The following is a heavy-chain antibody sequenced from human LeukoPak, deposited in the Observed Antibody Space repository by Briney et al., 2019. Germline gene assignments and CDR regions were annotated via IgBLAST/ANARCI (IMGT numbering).Heavy chain of an antibody. CDR3: TTHPLYY. V-gene: IGHV3-23*01. D-gene: IGHD1-14*01. CDR2: ISGSGGST. J-gene: IGHJ4*02. CDR1: GFTFSSYT. Sequence: GGSLRLSCAASGFTFSSYTMSWVRQAPGKGLEWVSAISGSGGSTYYADSVKGRFTISRDNSKNTLYLQMNSLKTEDTAVYYCTTHPLYYWGQGTLVTVSS.